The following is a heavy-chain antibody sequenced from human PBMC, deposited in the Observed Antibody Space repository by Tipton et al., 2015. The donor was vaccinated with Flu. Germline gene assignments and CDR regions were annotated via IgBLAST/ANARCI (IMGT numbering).Heavy chain of an antibody. CDR2: MYTSGST. V-gene: IGHV4-4*07. J-gene: IGHJ4*02. CDR3: ARSGSKGSSPDY. D-gene: IGHD6-13*01. Sequence: TLSLTCTVSGGSISNYYWSWIRQPAGKGLEWIGRMYTSGSTNYNPSLKSRVTMSVDTSKNQFSLNLTSVTAADTAVYYCARSGSKGSSPDYWGQGTLVTVSS. CDR1: GGSISNYY.